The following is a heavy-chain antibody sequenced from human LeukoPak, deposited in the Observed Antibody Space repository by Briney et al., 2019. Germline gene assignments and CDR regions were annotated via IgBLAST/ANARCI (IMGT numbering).Heavy chain of an antibody. CDR3: ARGRHDITMIVVVMTSVSYYLDV. J-gene: IGHJ6*03. D-gene: IGHD3-22*01. Sequence: SETLSLTCAVYGGSSSGYHWTWIRQSPGKGLEWIGDINPSGSTYYDPSLKSRLTISVDISKNQFSLKLRSVTAADTAVYYCARGRHDITMIVVVMTSVSYYLDVWGKGTTVTVS. CDR2: INPSGST. V-gene: IGHV4-34*01. CDR1: GGSSSGYH.